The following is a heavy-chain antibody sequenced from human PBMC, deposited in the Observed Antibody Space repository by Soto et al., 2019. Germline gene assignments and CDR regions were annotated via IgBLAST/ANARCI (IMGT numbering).Heavy chain of an antibody. J-gene: IGHJ5*02. CDR1: GGTFSSYA. V-gene: IGHV1-69*13. CDR3: ARGGRLGYDCGYGDYVGGFGP. CDR2: IIPIFGTA. Sequence: SVKVCCKASGGTFSSYAISWVRQAPGQGLEWMGGIIPIFGTANYAQKFQGRVTITADESTSTAYMELSSLRSEDTAVYYCARGGRLGYDCGYGDYVGGFGPWGQGTLVTVSS. D-gene: IGHD4-17*01.